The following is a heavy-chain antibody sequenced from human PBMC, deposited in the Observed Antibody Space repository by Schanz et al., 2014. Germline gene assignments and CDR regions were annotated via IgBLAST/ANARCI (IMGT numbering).Heavy chain of an antibody. J-gene: IGHJ4*02. Sequence: QVQLVESGGGVVQPGRSLRLSCAAYGFTFSSYSMNWFRQPAGKGLEWVAVIWNNGVTKYYADSVRGRFTISRDRFQNTLYRRMSSLRAEDTAVYYCARPRFDYGEVDYWGQGTLVTVSS. CDR2: IWNNGVTK. V-gene: IGHV3-33*08. D-gene: IGHD4-17*01. CDR1: GFTFSSYS. CDR3: ARPRFDYGEVDY.